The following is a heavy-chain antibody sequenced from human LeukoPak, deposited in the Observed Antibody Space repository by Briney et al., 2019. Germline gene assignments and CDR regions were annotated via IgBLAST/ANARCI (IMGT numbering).Heavy chain of an antibody. CDR1: GYSFTSYW. D-gene: IGHD5-18*01. J-gene: IGHJ4*02. V-gene: IGHV5-51*01. Sequence: KSGESLKISCKGSGYSFTSYWIGWVRQMPGKGLDWMGIIFPGDSDTRYSPSFQGQVTISADKSISTAYLQWSSLKASDTAMYYCARHAPRDTPLVPDFDYWGQGALVTVSS. CDR3: ARHAPRDTPLVPDFDY. CDR2: IFPGDSDT.